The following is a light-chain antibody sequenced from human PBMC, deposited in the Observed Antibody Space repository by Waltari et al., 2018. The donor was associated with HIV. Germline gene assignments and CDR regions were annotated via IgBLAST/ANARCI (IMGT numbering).Light chain of an antibody. Sequence: DIVMTQSPDSMTVSLGERATIQCKSRTSIFDDSNSKNYLAWHQQRAGQHPKLLLYWASIRESGVPDRISGTESGTEFTLAINNLQPEDVALYFCQQDRSLPWTFGQGTKVEIK. CDR1: TSIFDDSNSKNY. V-gene: IGKV4-1*01. J-gene: IGKJ1*01. CDR2: WAS. CDR3: QQDRSLPWT.